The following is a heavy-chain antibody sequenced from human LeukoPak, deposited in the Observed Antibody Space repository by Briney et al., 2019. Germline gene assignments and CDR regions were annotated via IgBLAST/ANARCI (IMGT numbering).Heavy chain of an antibody. CDR2: ISYDGSNK. CDR1: GFTFSSYA. Sequence: GGSLRLSCAASGFTFSSYAMHWVRQAPGKGLEWVAVISYDGSNKYYADSVKGRFTISRDNSKNTLYLQMNSLRAEDTAVYYCARTTSQMWGYFDYWGQGTLVTVSS. D-gene: IGHD1-14*01. V-gene: IGHV3-30-3*01. CDR3: ARTTSQMWGYFDY. J-gene: IGHJ4*02.